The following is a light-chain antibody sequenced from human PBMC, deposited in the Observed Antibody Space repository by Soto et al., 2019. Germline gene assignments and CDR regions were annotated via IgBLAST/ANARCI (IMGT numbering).Light chain of an antibody. Sequence: EIVLTQSPATLSLSPGERATLSCRACQSVSTYLAWYQQKPGQAPRLLIYDASTRATGMPARFSSSGSGTDVTLTISSLEPEDFAVYYCQQRSNWPPTWTFGQGTKVEIK. J-gene: IGKJ1*01. CDR2: DAS. CDR1: QSVSTY. CDR3: QQRSNWPPTWT. V-gene: IGKV3-11*01.